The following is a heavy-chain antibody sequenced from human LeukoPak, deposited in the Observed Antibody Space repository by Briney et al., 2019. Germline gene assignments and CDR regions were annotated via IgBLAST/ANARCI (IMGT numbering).Heavy chain of an antibody. J-gene: IGHJ3*02. CDR1: GLSFSDYC. CDR2: IKQDGSET. CDR3: ERVWHKVDVHI. Sequence: PGGSLRLSCAASGLSFSDYCWNWIRQTPGKGLEWVATIKQDGSETGYVDSVKGRFTVSRDNAKNLLYLEMNSLRAEDTAVYYCERVWHKVDVHIWGRGTMVTVSS. D-gene: IGHD3-10*02. V-gene: IGHV3-7*01.